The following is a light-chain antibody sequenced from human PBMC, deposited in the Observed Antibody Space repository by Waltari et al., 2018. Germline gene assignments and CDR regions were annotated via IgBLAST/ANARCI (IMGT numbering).Light chain of an antibody. CDR2: DAS. J-gene: IGKJ4*01. CDR3: QQYNSYSLT. Sequence: DIQMNQSPSTLSASVGDRVTTTCRASQSISNWLAWYQQKPGKAPKLLIYDASSLESGVPSRFSGSGSGTEFTLTISSLQPDDFATYYCQQYNSYSLTFGGGTKVEIK. V-gene: IGKV1-5*01. CDR1: QSISNW.